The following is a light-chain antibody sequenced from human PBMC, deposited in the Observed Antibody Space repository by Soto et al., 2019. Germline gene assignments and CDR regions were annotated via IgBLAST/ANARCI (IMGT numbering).Light chain of an antibody. CDR1: XXDVGSNNL. CDR2: EVS. CDR3: CSYAGSSPYV. J-gene: IGLJ1*01. Sequence: AXXXGSPGQSIXISCTXXXXDVGSNNLVSWYQQHPGKAPNLMIYEVSKRPSGVSNRFSGSKSGNTASLTISWLQAEDEADYYCCSYAGSSPYVFGTGTKVTVL. V-gene: IGLV2-23*02.